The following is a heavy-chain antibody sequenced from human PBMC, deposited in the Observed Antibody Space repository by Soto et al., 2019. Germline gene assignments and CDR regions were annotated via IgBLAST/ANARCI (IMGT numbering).Heavy chain of an antibody. CDR1: GFTFSSYW. Sequence: EVQLVESGGGLVQPGGSLRLSCAASGFTFSSYWMSWVRQAPGKGLEWVANIKQDGSEKYYVDSVKGRFTISRDNAKNSLYLQMNSLRAEDTAVYYCARVRVYYDSSGIFDYWGQGTLVTVSS. CDR3: ARVRVYYDSSGIFDY. CDR2: IKQDGSEK. D-gene: IGHD3-22*01. V-gene: IGHV3-7*03. J-gene: IGHJ4*02.